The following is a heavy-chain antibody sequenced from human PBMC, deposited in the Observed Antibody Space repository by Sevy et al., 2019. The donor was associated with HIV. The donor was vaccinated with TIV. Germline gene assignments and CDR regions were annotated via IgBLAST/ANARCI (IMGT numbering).Heavy chain of an antibody. CDR3: SSLGIDY. Sequence: GGSLRLSCAASGFTFSSYAMHWVRQAPGKGLEWVAVISYDGSNKYHADSVKGRFTISRDNSKNTLYLQMNSLRAEDTAVYYCSSLGIDYWGQGTLVTVSS. CDR1: GFTFSSYA. J-gene: IGHJ4*02. V-gene: IGHV3-30*04. CDR2: ISYDGSNK.